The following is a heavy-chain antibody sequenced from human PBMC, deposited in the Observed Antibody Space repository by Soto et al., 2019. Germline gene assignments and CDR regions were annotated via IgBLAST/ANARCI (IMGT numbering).Heavy chain of an antibody. CDR1: GFTFSRYV. V-gene: IGHV3-23*01. CDR3: AKGGDV. Sequence: GGSLRLSCAASGFTFSRYVMNWVRQDPGKGLEWVSGISGSGGSTYYADSVKGRFTISRDNAENTLYLQMNSLRAEDTAVYDCAKGGDVWGQGTTLTVSS. CDR2: ISGSGGST. J-gene: IGHJ6*02.